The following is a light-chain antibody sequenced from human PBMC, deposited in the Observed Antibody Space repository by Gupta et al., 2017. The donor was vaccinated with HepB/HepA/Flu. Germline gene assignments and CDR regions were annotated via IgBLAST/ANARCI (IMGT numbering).Light chain of an antibody. Sequence: EIVLMQSPGTLSLSPGERATLSCRATQSVTTNLAWYQQKPGQAPRLLIYGASNMAAGVPDRFSGSGSGTDFILTISRLEPEDFAVYYCQQYGGAPRTFGQGTKVETK. CDR1: QSVTTN. CDR3: QQYGGAPRT. CDR2: GAS. V-gene: IGKV3-20*01. J-gene: IGKJ1*01.